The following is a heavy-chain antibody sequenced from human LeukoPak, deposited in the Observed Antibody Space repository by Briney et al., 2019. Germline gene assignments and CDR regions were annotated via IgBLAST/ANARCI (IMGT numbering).Heavy chain of an antibody. CDR3: ARGLNQVPPGGY. D-gene: IGHD2-2*01. CDR2: INHSGST. J-gene: IGHJ4*02. Sequence: SETLSLTCAVYGGSLSGYYWSWIRQPPGKGLEWIGKINHSGSTNYNPSLKRRVTISVDTSQRQFSLKLSPVTAADTAVYYCARGLNQVPPGGYWGQGTLVTVSS. CDR1: GGSLSGYY. V-gene: IGHV4-34*01.